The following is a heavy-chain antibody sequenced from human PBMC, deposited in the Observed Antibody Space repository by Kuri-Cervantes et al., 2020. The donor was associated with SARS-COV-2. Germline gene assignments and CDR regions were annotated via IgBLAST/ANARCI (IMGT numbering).Heavy chain of an antibody. Sequence: GESLKISCEASGFTFSSYGMSWVRQAPGKGLEWVANMKEDGSEKYYVDSVKGRFTISRDNAKNSLYLQMNSLRAEDTAVYYCARDLPAYDSSGYGAFDIWGQGTMVTVSS. CDR3: ARDLPAYDSSGYGAFDI. CDR1: GFTFSSYG. V-gene: IGHV3-7*01. D-gene: IGHD3-22*01. J-gene: IGHJ3*02. CDR2: MKEDGSEK.